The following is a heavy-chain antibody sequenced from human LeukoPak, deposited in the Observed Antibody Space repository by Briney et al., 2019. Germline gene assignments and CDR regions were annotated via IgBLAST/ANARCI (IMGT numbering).Heavy chain of an antibody. CDR1: GGSISSYY. CDR3: ARHFSPNYYDSSGYYFDY. CDR2: IYTSGST. V-gene: IGHV4-4*07. Sequence: PSETLSLTCTVSGGSISSYYWSWIRQPAGKGLEWIGRIYTSGSTNYNPSLKSRVTISVDTSKNQFSLKLSSVTAADTAVYYCARHFSPNYYDSSGYYFDYWGQGTLVTVSS. J-gene: IGHJ4*02. D-gene: IGHD3-22*01.